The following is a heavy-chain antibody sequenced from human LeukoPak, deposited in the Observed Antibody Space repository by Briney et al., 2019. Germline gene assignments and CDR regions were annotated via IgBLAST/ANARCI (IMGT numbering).Heavy chain of an antibody. J-gene: IGHJ6*02. V-gene: IGHV5-51*01. CDR2: IYPGDSDI. CDR1: GYSFTNYW. D-gene: IGHD4-11*01. CDR3: ARLGNSNPYYYGMDV. Sequence: GESLKISCKGSGYSFTNYWIVWVRQMPGKGLECMGIIYPGDSDIRYSPSFQGQVTISADKSMSTAYLQWSRLTASDTAMYYSARLGNSNPYYYGMDVWGQGTTVTVSS.